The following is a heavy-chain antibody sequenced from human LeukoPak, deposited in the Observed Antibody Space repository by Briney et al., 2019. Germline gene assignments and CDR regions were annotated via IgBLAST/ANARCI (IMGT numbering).Heavy chain of an antibody. CDR2: INGDGTET. V-gene: IGHV3-74*01. CDR3: ARRIAAAAAPYYFDY. CDR1: GFAFSAYW. Sequence: GGSLRLSCVASGFAFSAYWMHWVRQAPGEGLVWVSRINGDGTETTYADSVKGRLSVSRDNAKNTVYLQMNSLRAEDTAVYYCARRIAAAAAPYYFDYWGQGTLVTVSS. D-gene: IGHD6-13*01. J-gene: IGHJ4*02.